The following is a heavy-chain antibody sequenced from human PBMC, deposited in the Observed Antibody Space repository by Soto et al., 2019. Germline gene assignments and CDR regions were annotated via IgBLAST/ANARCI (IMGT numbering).Heavy chain of an antibody. CDR2: IYYSGST. Sequence: KQSQTLSLTCTVSGGSLSNYFWSWIRQSPGKGLEWIAYIYYSGSTNYNPSLKSRVTMSLDTSKNQFSLWLKSVTAADTAVYYCARTADSGHFDYWGPGTLVTVSS. J-gene: IGHJ4*02. CDR1: GGSLSNYF. D-gene: IGHD2-21*02. V-gene: IGHV4-59*01. CDR3: ARTADSGHFDY.